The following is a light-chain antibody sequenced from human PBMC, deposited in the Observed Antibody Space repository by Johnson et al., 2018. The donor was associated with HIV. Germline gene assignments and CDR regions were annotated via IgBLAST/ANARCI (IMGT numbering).Light chain of an antibody. CDR1: SSNIGNNY. V-gene: IGLV1-51*02. Sequence: QSVLTQPPSVSAAPGQKVTISCSGSSSNIGNNYVSWYQQLPGTAPKLLIFENNMRPSGIPDLFSGSKSGTSATLDITGLQTGDEADYYCGTWDSSLSVYVFGNGTKVTVL. J-gene: IGLJ1*01. CDR2: ENN. CDR3: GTWDSSLSVYV.